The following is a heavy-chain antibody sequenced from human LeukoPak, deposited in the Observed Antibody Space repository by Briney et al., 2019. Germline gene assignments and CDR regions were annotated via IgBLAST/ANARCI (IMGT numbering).Heavy chain of an antibody. J-gene: IGHJ4*02. CDR2: IYYSGST. V-gene: IGHV4-39*01. D-gene: IGHD3-22*01. CDR1: GGSISSSSYY. Sequence: SETLSLTCTVSGGSISSSSYYWGWIRQPPGTGLEWIGSIYYSGSTYYNPSLKSRVTISVDTSKNQFSLKLSSVTAADTALYYCAKLGHTSGYYARHSDYWGQGTLVTVSS. CDR3: AKLGHTSGYYARHSDY.